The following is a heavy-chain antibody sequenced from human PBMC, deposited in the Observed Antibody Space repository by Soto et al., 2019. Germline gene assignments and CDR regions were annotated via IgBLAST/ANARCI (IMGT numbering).Heavy chain of an antibody. D-gene: IGHD2-2*01. V-gene: IGHV4-39*01. CDR3: ARQGTSGVYGMDV. J-gene: IGHJ6*02. CDR1: GGSISSSSYY. CDR2: IYYSGST. Sequence: QLLASGPGLVKPSETLSLTCTVSGGSISSSSYYWGWIRQPPGKGLEWIGSIYYSGSTYYNPSLKSRVTISVDTSKNQFSLKLSSVTAADTAVYYCARQGTSGVYGMDVWGQGTTVTVSS.